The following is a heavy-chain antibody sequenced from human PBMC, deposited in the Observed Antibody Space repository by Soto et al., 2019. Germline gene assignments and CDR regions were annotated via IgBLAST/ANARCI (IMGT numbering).Heavy chain of an antibody. V-gene: IGHV3-73*02. J-gene: IGHJ4*02. CDR1: GLNFSGSA. CDR2: IRSRPHNYAT. Sequence: EVQLVESGGGLVQIGGSLRLSCATSGLNFSGSAMHWARQASGKGLEWVGRIRSRPHNYATTYAASVEGRFTISRDDSKNTVYLQMNGLKTEDTAVYYCTTERDYWGQGTLVTVSS. CDR3: TTERDY.